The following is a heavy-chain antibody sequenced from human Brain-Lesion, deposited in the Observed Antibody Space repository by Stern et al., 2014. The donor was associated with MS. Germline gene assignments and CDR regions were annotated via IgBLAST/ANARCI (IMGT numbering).Heavy chain of an antibody. V-gene: IGHV4-34*01. Sequence: VQLQQWGAGLLKPSETLSLTCGVYGGSFSGYYWTWIRQPPGKGLEWIGEINHSGGINYNPSLESRVTMSVDTSKHQLSLRLSSATAADTAVYYCARDVGGAFDYWGQGTLVTVSS. CDR3: ARDVGGAFDY. CDR1: GGSFSGYY. D-gene: IGHD2-21*01. J-gene: IGHJ4*02. CDR2: INHSGGI.